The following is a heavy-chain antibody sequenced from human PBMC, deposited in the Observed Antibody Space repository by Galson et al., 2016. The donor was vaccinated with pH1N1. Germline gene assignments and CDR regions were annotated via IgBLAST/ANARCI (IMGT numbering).Heavy chain of an antibody. CDR2: IKQDGSEK. D-gene: IGHD4-17*01. J-gene: IGHJ6*02. Sequence: SLRLSCAASGFTFSNYLMSWVRQAPGKGLEWVANIKQDGSEKYYVDSVKGRFTISRDNAKNSLFLQLNSLRAGDTAVYFCVRDHDYDDSDPGHYYYGLDVWGQGTTVTVSS. CDR3: VRDHDYDDSDPGHYYYGLDV. V-gene: IGHV3-7*01. CDR1: GFTFSNYL.